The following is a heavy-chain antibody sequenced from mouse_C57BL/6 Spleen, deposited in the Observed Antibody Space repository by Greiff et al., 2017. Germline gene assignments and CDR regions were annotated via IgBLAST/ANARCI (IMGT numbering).Heavy chain of an antibody. D-gene: IGHD4-1*01. V-gene: IGHV2-5*01. CDR1: GFSLTSYG. CDR3: AKTGLGHYYAMDY. J-gene: IGHJ4*01. CDR2: IWRGGST. Sequence: VQLQQSGPGLVQPSQSLSITCTVSGFSLTSYGVHWVRQSPGKGLAWLGVIWRGGSTDSNAACMSRLSITKDNSKSQVFFKMNSLQADDTAIYYCAKTGLGHYYAMDYWGQGTSVTVSS.